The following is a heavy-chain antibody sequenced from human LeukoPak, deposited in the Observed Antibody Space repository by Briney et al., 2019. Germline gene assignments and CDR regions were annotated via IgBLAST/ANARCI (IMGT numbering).Heavy chain of an antibody. J-gene: IGHJ4*02. CDR1: GFTFSTYT. Sequence: GGSLRLSCAASGFTFSTYTMHWVRQAPGRGLEWVSLITYDGGSAFYADSVRGRFTISRDNSRNSLFLQMNGLRTEDTALYYCATERQKYFDYWGQGTLVTVSS. V-gene: IGHV3-43*01. CDR2: ITYDGGSA. CDR3: ATERQKYFDY. D-gene: IGHD1-1*01.